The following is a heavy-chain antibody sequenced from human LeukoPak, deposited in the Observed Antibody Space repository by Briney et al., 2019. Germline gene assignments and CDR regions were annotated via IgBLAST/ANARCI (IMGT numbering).Heavy chain of an antibody. Sequence: SETLSLTCTVSGGSISSTDYYWGWIRQPPGKGLEWIGCIFYSGSTYYNPSLKSRVTISVDTSKNQFSLKLSSVTAADTAVYYCARAPIVVVVAAGLGNWFDPWGQGTLVTVSS. CDR2: IFYSGST. CDR1: GGSISSTDYY. J-gene: IGHJ5*02. V-gene: IGHV4-39*07. CDR3: ARAPIVVVVAAGLGNWFDP. D-gene: IGHD2-15*01.